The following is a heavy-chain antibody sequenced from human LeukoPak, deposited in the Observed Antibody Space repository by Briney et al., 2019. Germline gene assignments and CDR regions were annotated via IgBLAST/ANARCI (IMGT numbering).Heavy chain of an antibody. D-gene: IGHD6-19*01. CDR3: ARGDTIAVDY. V-gene: IGHV4-34*01. J-gene: IGHJ4*02. Sequence: PSETLSLTCGDYGGSFSDYYWSWIRQPPGKGLEWIGEINHSGSTNYNPSLKSRVTISVDTSKNQFSLKLTSVTAADTAVYYCARGDTIAVDYWGQGTLVTVSS. CDR2: INHSGST. CDR1: GGSFSDYY.